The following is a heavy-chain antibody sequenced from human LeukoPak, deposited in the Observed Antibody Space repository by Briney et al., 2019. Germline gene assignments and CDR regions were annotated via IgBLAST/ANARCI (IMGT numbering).Heavy chain of an antibody. CDR3: ASALGYSYVGY. D-gene: IGHD5-18*01. V-gene: IGHV4-34*01. CDR1: GGSISSYY. CDR2: INHSGST. J-gene: IGHJ4*02. Sequence: SETLSLTCTVSGGSISSYYWSWIRQPPGKGLEWIGEINHSGSTNYNPSLKSRVTISVDTSKNQFSLKLSSVTAADTAVYYCASALGYSYVGYWGQGTLVTVSS.